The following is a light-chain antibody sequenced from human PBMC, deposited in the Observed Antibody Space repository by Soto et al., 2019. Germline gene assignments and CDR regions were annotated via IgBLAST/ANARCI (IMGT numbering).Light chain of an antibody. CDR2: GAS. V-gene: IGKV3-15*01. J-gene: IGKJ2*01. CDR1: QSVSTN. Sequence: EIVMTQSPATLSVSPGERATLSCRASQSVSTNLAWYQQKPGQAPRLLIYGASTRATGFPARFSGSGSGTDFTLTISSLQSEDFAVYYCQQYKNWPPFTFGQGTNVDIK. CDR3: QQYKNWPPFT.